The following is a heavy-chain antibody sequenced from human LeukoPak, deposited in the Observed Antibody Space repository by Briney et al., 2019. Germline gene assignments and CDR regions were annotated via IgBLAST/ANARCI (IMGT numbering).Heavy chain of an antibody. CDR2: ISYDGSNK. D-gene: IGHD3-22*01. CDR3: ARDRGAYYYETGY. CDR1: GFTFSSYA. Sequence: PGGSLRLSCAASGFTFSSYAMHWVRQAPGKGLEWVAVISYDGSNKYYADSVKGRFTISRDNSKNTLYLQMNSLRVEDTAVYYCARDRGAYYYETGYWGQGILVTVSS. V-gene: IGHV3-30*14. J-gene: IGHJ4*02.